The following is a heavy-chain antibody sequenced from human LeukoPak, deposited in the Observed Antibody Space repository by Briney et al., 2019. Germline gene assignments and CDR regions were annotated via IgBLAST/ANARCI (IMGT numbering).Heavy chain of an antibody. CDR2: ISYDGSNK. CDR1: GFTFSSYG. V-gene: IGHV3-30*18. J-gene: IGHJ4*02. Sequence: GRSLRLSCAASGFTFSSYGMHWVRQAPGKGLEWVAVISYDGSNKYYADSVKGRFTIPRDNSKNTLYLQMNSLRAEDTAVYYCAKDGGSYYYGSGSYYGGYYFDYWGQGTLVTVSS. CDR3: AKDGGSYYYGSGSYYGGYYFDY. D-gene: IGHD3-10*01.